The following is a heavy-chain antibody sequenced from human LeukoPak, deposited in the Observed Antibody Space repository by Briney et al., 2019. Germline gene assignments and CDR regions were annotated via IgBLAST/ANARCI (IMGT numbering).Heavy chain of an antibody. V-gene: IGHV4-59*01. CDR3: ARDSRSYYASSGYYGTFDY. D-gene: IGHD3-22*01. Sequence: TSETLSLTCTVSGGSISTYYWGWIRQPPGKGLEWIGYIYYGGSTNYNPSLKSRVTISVDTSKNQFSLKLSSVTAADTAVYYCARDSRSYYASSGYYGTFDYWGQGTLVTVSS. J-gene: IGHJ4*02. CDR1: GGSISTYY. CDR2: IYYGGST.